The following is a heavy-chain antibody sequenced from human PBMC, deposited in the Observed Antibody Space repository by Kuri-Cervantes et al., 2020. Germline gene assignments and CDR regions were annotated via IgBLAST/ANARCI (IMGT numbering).Heavy chain of an antibody. J-gene: IGHJ6*03. Sequence: ASGKVSCKASGYTFTVYYMHWGRQAPGQGLEWMGWINPNSGGTNYAQKFQGRVTMTRDTSTSTVYMELSSLRSEDTAVYYCARGPPDIVVVPAVSWGGYMDVWGKGTTVTVSS. CDR1: GYTFTVYY. V-gene: IGHV1-2*02. CDR2: INPNSGGT. D-gene: IGHD2-2*01. CDR3: ARGPPDIVVVPAVSWGGYMDV.